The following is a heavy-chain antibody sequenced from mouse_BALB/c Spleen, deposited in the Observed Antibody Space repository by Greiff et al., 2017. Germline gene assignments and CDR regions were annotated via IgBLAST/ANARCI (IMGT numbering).Heavy chain of an antibody. CDR3: VQFSDYYGYVYFDY. CDR2: INPSSGYT. D-gene: IGHD2-2*01. V-gene: IGHV1-4*02. Sequence: QVQLQQSAAELARPGASVKMSCKASGYTFTSYTMHWVKQRPGQGLEWIGYINPSSGYTEYNQKFKDKTTLTADKSSSTAYMQLSSLTSEDSAVYYGVQFSDYYGYVYFDYWGQGTTLTVSS. J-gene: IGHJ2*01. CDR1: GYTFTSYT.